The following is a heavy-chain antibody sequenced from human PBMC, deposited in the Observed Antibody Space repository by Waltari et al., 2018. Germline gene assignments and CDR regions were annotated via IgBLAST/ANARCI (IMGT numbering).Heavy chain of an antibody. CDR2: IDPSDSYT. CDR1: GYDFSTYW. J-gene: IGHJ6*03. Sequence: VQLVQSGAEVKKPGESLRTSCEGSGYDFSTYWITWVRHMPGKGLEWMGRIDPSDSYTNYSPSFRGHVTISVDRSISTAYIQWSGLRASDTAIYYCARTSTRDFYYMDVWGKGTTVTVSS. CDR3: ARTSTRDFYYMDV. V-gene: IGHV5-10-1*01. D-gene: IGHD1-1*01.